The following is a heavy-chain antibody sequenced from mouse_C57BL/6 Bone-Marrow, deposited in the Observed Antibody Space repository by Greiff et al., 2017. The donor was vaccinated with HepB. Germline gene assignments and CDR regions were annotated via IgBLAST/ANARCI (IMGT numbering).Heavy chain of an antibody. CDR1: GFSLTSYA. D-gene: IGHD1-1*01. CDR3: ARNHYYGSSYGFAY. Sequence: VKVVESGPGLVAPSQSLSITCTVSGFSLTSYAISWVRQPPGKGLEWLGVIWTGGGTNYNSALKSRLSISKDNSKSQVFLKMNSLQTDDTARYYCARNHYYGSSYGFAYWGQGTLVTVSA. CDR2: IWTGGGT. V-gene: IGHV2-9-1*01. J-gene: IGHJ3*01.